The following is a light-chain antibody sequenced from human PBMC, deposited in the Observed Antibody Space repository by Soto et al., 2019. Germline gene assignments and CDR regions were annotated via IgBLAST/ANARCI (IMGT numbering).Light chain of an antibody. CDR1: QSISSS. Sequence: EIVMTQSPATLSVSPGERVTLSCRASQSISSSLAWYQQRPGQPPRLLIYGASTRAAGTPPRFTGSGSGTDFTLTISSLEPEDSAVYYCQQRHMWPITFGQGTRLEIK. CDR2: GAS. CDR3: QQRHMWPIT. J-gene: IGKJ5*01. V-gene: IGKV3-15*01.